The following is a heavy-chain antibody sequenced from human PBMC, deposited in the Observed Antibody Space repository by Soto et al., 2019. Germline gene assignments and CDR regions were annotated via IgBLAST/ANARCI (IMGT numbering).Heavy chain of an antibody. CDR3: ARSRVAGPNWFDP. Sequence: KTSETLSLTCTVSGGSISSYYWSWIRQPPGKGLEWIGYIYYSGSTNYNPSLKSRVTISVDTSKNQFSLKLSSVTAADTAVYYCARSRVAGPNWFDPWGQGTLVTVSS. CDR2: IYYSGST. J-gene: IGHJ5*02. CDR1: GGSISSYY. V-gene: IGHV4-59*01. D-gene: IGHD2-15*01.